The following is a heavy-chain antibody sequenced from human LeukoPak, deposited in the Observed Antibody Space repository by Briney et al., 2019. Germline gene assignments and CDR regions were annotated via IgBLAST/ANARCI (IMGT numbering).Heavy chain of an antibody. CDR1: GGSISSYY. J-gene: IGHJ4*02. V-gene: IGHV4-59*01. CDR3: ARDRGYYGSGSYYQFDY. Sequence: SETLSLTCTVSGGSISSYYWSWIRQPPGKGLEWIGYIYYSGSTNYNPSLKSRVTISVDTSKNQFSLKLSSVTAADTAVYYCARDRGYYGSGSYYQFDYWGQGTLVTVPS. CDR2: IYYSGST. D-gene: IGHD3-10*01.